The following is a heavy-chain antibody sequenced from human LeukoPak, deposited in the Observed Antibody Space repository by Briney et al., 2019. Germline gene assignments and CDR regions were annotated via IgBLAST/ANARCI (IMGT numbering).Heavy chain of an antibody. D-gene: IGHD3-10*01. CDR2: ISDSGGYT. Sequence: GGSLRLSCAASGFTFSSFAMSWVRQAPGKGLEWISGISDSGGYTYYADSVKGRFTISRNNSKNTLYLHMNSLRAEDTAVYYCAKLGNFASGSYSDWGQGTLVTVSS. V-gene: IGHV3-23*01. CDR1: GFTFSSFA. CDR3: AKLGNFASGSYSD. J-gene: IGHJ4*02.